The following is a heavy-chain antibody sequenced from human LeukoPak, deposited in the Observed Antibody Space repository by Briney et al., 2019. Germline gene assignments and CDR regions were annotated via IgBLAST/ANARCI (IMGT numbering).Heavy chain of an antibody. D-gene: IGHD3-16*01. CDR1: GYTFTGFY. CDR3: AREVDVGGFFDY. J-gene: IGHJ4*02. Sequence: ASVEVSCKASGYTFTGFYMHWLRQAPGQGVEWMGWINPNSGGTNYAQKFQGRVTMTRDTSISTAYMELSRLRSDDTAVYYCAREVDVGGFFDYWGQGTLVTVSS. CDR2: INPNSGGT. V-gene: IGHV1-2*02.